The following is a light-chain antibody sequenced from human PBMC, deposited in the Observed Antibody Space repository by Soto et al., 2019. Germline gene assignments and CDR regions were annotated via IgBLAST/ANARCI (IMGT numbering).Light chain of an antibody. CDR2: DVS. CDR3: SSYTSSSTLG. Sequence: QSVLTQPASVSGSPGQSITISCTGTSSDVGGYNYVSWYQQHPGKAPNLMIYDVSNRPSGVSNRFSGSKSGNTASLTISGLQAEDEADYYCSSYTSSSTLGFGGGTKVTVL. CDR1: SSDVGGYNY. J-gene: IGLJ2*01. V-gene: IGLV2-14*01.